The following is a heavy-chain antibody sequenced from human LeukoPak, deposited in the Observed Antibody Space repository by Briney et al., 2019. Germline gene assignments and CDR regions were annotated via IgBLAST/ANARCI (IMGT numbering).Heavy chain of an antibody. J-gene: IGHJ4*02. CDR2: ISSSSSYI. V-gene: IGHV3-21*01. CDR1: GFTFSSYS. D-gene: IGHD1-14*01. CDR3: ARQSLRTDY. Sequence: SGGSLRLSCAASGFTFSSYSMKWVRQTPGKRLEWVSSISSSSSYIYYADSVKGRFTISRDNAKNSLYLQMNSLRAEDTAVYYCARQSLRTDYWGQGTLVTVSS.